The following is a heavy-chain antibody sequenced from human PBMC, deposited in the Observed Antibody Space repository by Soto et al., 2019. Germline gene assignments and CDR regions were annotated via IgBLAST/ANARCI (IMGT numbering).Heavy chain of an antibody. Sequence: SVKVSCKASGGTFSSYAISWVRQAPGQGLEWMGGIIPIFGTANYAQKFQGRVTITADESTSTAYMELSSLRSEDTAVYYCARDGMATTYYFDYWGQGTLVTVSS. J-gene: IGHJ4*02. CDR2: IIPIFGTA. CDR1: GGTFSSYA. V-gene: IGHV1-69*13. CDR3: ARDGMATTYYFDY. D-gene: IGHD5-12*01.